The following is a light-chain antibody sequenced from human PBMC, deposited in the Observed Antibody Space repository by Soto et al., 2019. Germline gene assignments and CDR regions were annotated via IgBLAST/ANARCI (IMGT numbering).Light chain of an antibody. J-gene: IGLJ2*01. CDR1: TGAVTSDQY. V-gene: IGLV7-46*01. Sequence: QAVVTQEPSLTVSPGGTVTLTCGSSTGAVTSDQYPYWFQQKPGQAPRTLIYDTYKRKSWTPARFSGSLVGGKAALTLSGAQPEDEAVYFCLLPYSGTVVFGGGTQLTVL. CDR2: DTY. CDR3: LLPYSGTVV.